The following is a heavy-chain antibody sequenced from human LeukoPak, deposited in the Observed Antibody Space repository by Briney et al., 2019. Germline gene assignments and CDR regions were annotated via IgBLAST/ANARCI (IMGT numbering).Heavy chain of an antibody. V-gene: IGHV3-64D*06. Sequence: GGSLRLSCSASGFTFSSYAMHWVRQAPGKGLEYVPAISSNGVARYYADSVRGRFTISRDNSKNTLYLQMSSLRVEDTAVYYCVKRSGYNYDYWGQGTLVTVSS. CDR2: ISSNGVAR. CDR1: GFTFSSYA. D-gene: IGHD5-18*01. J-gene: IGHJ4*02. CDR3: VKRSGYNYDY.